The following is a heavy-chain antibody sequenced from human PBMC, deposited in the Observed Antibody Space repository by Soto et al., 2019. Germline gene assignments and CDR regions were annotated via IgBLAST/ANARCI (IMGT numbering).Heavy chain of an antibody. CDR1: GFTFSSYW. CDR2: INSDGSIT. Sequence: PGGSLRLSCAASGFTFSSYWMYWARQVPGKGLVWVARINSDGSITNYADSVKGRLTISRDNAKNTLYLQMNSLRAEDTAVYYCARDIGSVGYWGQGTMVTVSS. CDR3: ARDIGSVGY. D-gene: IGHD2-15*01. V-gene: IGHV3-74*01. J-gene: IGHJ4*02.